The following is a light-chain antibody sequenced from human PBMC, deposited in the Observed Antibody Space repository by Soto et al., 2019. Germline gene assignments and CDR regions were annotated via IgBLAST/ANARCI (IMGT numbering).Light chain of an antibody. CDR3: TVSSCLPYS. CDR2: GAS. CDR1: QGVSRK. V-gene: IGKV3-15*01. J-gene: IGKJ2*03. Sequence: IGMNHSAATVSVTPGERVTFSCRASQGVSRKLAWYQHKPGQAPRLLTSGASTGATGIPARFSGSGSGTDFTLTISSLQAEDVRPYCSTVSSCLPYS.